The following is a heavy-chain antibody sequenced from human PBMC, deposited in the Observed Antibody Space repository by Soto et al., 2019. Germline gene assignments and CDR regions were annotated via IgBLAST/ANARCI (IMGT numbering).Heavy chain of an antibody. V-gene: IGHV3-33*06. D-gene: IGHD6-19*01. J-gene: IGHJ5*02. CDR2: IWYGGRNK. CDR3: AKSIAVAPGWLDR. CDR1: GFTLSDYG. Sequence: GETLRLSCAASGFTLSDYGMHWVRQAPGRGLEWVAGIWYGGRNKYYADSVKSRFTISRDNSKNSVYLQMNSLRAEDTAVYYCAKSIAVAPGWLDRGGQGTVVTASS.